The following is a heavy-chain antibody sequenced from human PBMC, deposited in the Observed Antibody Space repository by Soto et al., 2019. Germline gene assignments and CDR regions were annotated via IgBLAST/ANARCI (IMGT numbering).Heavy chain of an antibody. J-gene: IGHJ6*02. Sequence: GGSLRLSCAASGFTFSSYAMSWVRQAPGKGLEWVSAISGSGGSTYYADSVKGRFTISRDNSKNTLYLQMNSLRAEDTAVYYCAKDRPEHCSSTSCLYYYYSGMDVWGQGTTVTVS. CDR1: GFTFSSYA. CDR3: AKDRPEHCSSTSCLYYYYSGMDV. V-gene: IGHV3-23*01. D-gene: IGHD2-2*01. CDR2: ISGSGGST.